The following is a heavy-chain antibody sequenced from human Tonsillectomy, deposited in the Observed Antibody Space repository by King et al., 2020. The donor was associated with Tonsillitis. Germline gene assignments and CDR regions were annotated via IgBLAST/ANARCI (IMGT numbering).Heavy chain of an antibody. J-gene: IGHJ3*02. D-gene: IGHD2-15*01. Sequence: VQLVESGGRLVQPGGSLRLSCAASGFTFNNYAMNWVRQAPGKGLEWVSAISGSGDDTWYADSVKGRFAISRDNSKNTLYLQMNSLRADDTAVYYCAKVGNFVVVVSATAAFNMWGQGTMVTVSS. CDR1: GFTFNNYA. CDR2: ISGSGDDT. CDR3: AKVGNFVVVVSATAAFNM. V-gene: IGHV3-23*04.